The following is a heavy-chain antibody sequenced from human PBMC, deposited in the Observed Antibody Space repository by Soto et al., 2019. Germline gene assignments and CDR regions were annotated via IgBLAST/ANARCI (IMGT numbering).Heavy chain of an antibody. CDR3: XXXXXXXRTLMVTGWFDP. V-gene: IGHV4-39*01. Sequence: QLQLQESGPGLVKPSETLSLTCSVSGGSIITTDYYWAWIRQPPGRELEWFGSISNTGTTFYNPSLKSRVTISVDPSKSQFSLRLTSVTASDTAVYYXXXXXXXXRTLMVTGWFDPWGQGTLVNVSS. CDR2: ISNTGTT. J-gene: IGHJ5*02. D-gene: IGHD5-18*01. CDR1: GGSIITTDYY.